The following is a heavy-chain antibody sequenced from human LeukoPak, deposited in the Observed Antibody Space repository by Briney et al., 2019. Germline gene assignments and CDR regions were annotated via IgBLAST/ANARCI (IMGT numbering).Heavy chain of an antibody. D-gene: IGHD3-3*01. CDR2: IYYSGST. CDR1: GGSISSHY. Sequence: TLETLSLTCTVSGGSISSHYWSWIRQPPGKGLEWIGYIYYSGSTNYNPSLKSRVTVSVDTSKNQFSLKLSSVTAADTAVYYCARTYDFWSGYYNWFDPWGQGTLVTVSS. CDR3: ARTYDFWSGYYNWFDP. J-gene: IGHJ5*02. V-gene: IGHV4-59*11.